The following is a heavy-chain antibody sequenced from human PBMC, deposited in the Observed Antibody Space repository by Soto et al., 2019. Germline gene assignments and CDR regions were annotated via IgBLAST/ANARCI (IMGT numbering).Heavy chain of an antibody. D-gene: IGHD3-10*01. V-gene: IGHV4-30-4*01. CDR2: IYYSGST. CDR3: ARVGGFGATTIDY. Sequence: SETLSLTCXVPGGSISSGDYYWSWIRQPPGKGLEWIGYIYYSGSTYYNPSLKSRVTISVDTSKNQFSLKLSSVTAADTAVYYCARVGGFGATTIDYWGQGTLVTVSS. CDR1: GGSISSGDYY. J-gene: IGHJ4*02.